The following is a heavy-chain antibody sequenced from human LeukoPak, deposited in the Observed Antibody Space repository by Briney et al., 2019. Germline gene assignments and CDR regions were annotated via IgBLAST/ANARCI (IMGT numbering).Heavy chain of an antibody. CDR2: IDTSGNTI. J-gene: IGHJ4*02. CDR1: GFTFDTHS. V-gene: IGHV3-48*04. Sequence: GGSLRLSCVASGFTFDTHSMNWVRQGPGKGLEWISYIDTSGNTIYYADSVKGRFTISRDNAKNSLHLQMNSLRAEDTAVYYCARRGIDFWSGYHFDYWGQGTLVTVSS. D-gene: IGHD3-3*01. CDR3: ARRGIDFWSGYHFDY.